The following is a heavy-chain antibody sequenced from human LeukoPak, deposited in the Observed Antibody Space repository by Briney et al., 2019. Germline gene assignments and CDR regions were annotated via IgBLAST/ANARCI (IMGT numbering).Heavy chain of an antibody. V-gene: IGHV3-23*01. CDR2: ISGSGGST. CDR3: AKEGGYYFDY. CDR1: GFIFSDYY. J-gene: IGHJ4*02. D-gene: IGHD1-26*01. Sequence: GGSLRLSCAASGFIFSDYYMSWIRQAPGKGLEWVSAISGSGGSTYYADSVKGRFTISRDNSKNTLYLQMNSLRAEDTAVYYCAKEGGYYFDYWGQGTLVTDSS.